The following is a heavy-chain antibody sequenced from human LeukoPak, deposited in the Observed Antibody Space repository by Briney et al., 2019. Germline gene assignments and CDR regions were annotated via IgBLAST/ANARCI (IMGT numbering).Heavy chain of an antibody. CDR1: GFTFSSYA. D-gene: IGHD3-16*01. V-gene: IGHV3-23*01. CDR2: ISGSGGST. J-gene: IGHJ4*02. Sequence: PGGSLRLSCAASGFTFSSYAMSWVRQAPGKGLEWVSAISGSGGSTYYADSVKGRFTISRDNSKNTLYLQMNSLRAEDTAVYYCAKDLIPYEGFNYFDYWGQGTLVTVSS. CDR3: AKDLIPYEGFNYFDY.